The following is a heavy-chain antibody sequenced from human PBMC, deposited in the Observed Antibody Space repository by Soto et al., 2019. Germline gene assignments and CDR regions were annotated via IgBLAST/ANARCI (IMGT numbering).Heavy chain of an antibody. Sequence: GGSLRLSCAASGFTFSTYGMHWVRQAPGKGLEWVAGILYDGSDKDHADSVKGRFTISRDKSKNTLYLQMNSLRAEDTAIYYCVKEVMQWLGPPGGAFDYWGQGTLVTVSS. CDR1: GFTFSTYG. CDR3: VKEVMQWLGPPGGAFDY. J-gene: IGHJ4*02. D-gene: IGHD6-19*01. V-gene: IGHV3-30*18. CDR2: ILYDGSDK.